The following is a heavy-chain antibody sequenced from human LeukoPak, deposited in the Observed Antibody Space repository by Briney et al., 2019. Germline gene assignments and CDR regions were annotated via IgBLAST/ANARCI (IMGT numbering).Heavy chain of an antibody. CDR1: RFTFSTYG. CDR2: ISGSGNRA. Sequence: GGSLRLSCAASRFTFSTYGMNWVRQTPGKGLEWVSAISGSGNRAYHADSVKGRFTISRDNSKNMLYLQMNSLRAEDTAVYYCAKDPGKRGYGYWGQGTLVTVSS. V-gene: IGHV3-23*01. D-gene: IGHD5-18*01. CDR3: AKDPGKRGYGY. J-gene: IGHJ4*02.